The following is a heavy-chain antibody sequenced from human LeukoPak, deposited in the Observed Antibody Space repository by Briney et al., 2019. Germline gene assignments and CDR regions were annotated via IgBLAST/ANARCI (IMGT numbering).Heavy chain of an antibody. J-gene: IGHJ4*02. V-gene: IGHV4-61*02. D-gene: IGHD6-6*01. CDR2: IYTSGST. Sequence: SQTLSPTCAVSGGSISSGGYSWSWIRQPAGKGLEWIGRIYTSGSTNYNPSLKSRVTMSVDTSKNQFSLKLSSVTAADTAVYYCARDPRIRYSSSSVYFDYWGQGTLVTVSS. CDR3: ARDPRIRYSSSSVYFDY. CDR1: GGSISSGGYS.